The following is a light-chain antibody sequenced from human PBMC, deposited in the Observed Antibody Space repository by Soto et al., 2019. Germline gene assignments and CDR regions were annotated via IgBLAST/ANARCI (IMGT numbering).Light chain of an antibody. J-gene: IGKJ4*01. CDR3: QQFNSYPT. V-gene: IGKV1-9*01. CDR2: AAS. CDR1: QGISSY. Sequence: DIQLTQSPSFLSASVGDGVTITCRASQGISSYLAWHQQRPGKAPKLLIYAASTLQSGVPSRFSGSGSGTEFTLTISSLQPEDFATYYCQQFNSYPTFGGGTKVDIK.